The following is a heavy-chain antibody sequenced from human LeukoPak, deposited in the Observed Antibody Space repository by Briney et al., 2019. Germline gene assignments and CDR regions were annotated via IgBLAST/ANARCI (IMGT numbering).Heavy chain of an antibody. J-gene: IGHJ4*02. CDR3: ARDRYLIAAAATSPYDY. CDR1: GYTFTSYG. D-gene: IGHD6-13*01. V-gene: IGHV1-18*01. CDR2: ISAYNGNT. Sequence: ASVKVSCKASGYTFTSYGISWVRQAPGQGLEWMGWISAYNGNTNYAQKLQGRVTMTTDTSTSTAYMELRSLRSDDTAVYYCARDRYLIAAAATSPYDYWGQGTLVTVSP.